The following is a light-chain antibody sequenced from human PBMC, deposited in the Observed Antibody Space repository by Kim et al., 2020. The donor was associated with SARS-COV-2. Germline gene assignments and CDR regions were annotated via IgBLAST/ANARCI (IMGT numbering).Light chain of an antibody. V-gene: IGKV3-15*01. CDR2: GAS. J-gene: IGKJ2*01. Sequence: VMPQSPATLSVSPGERATLSCRASQSVSSNLAWYQQKPGQAPRLLIYGASTRATGIPARFSGSGSGTEFTLTISSLQSEDFAVYYCQQYNNWPPYTFGQGTKLE. CDR3: QQYNNWPPYT. CDR1: QSVSSN.